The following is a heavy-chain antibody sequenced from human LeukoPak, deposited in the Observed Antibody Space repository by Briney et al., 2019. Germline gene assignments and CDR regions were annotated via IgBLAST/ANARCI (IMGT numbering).Heavy chain of an antibody. CDR3: ARDLTVTTLAYFDY. J-gene: IGHJ4*02. CDR1: GFTFDDYG. Sequence: GGSLRLSCAASGFTFDDYGMSWVRQAPGKGLEWVSGINWNGGSTGYADSVKGRFTISRDNAKNSLYLQMNSLRAEDTAVYYCARDLTVTTLAYFDYWGQGTLVTVSS. CDR2: INWNGGST. V-gene: IGHV3-20*04. D-gene: IGHD4-17*01.